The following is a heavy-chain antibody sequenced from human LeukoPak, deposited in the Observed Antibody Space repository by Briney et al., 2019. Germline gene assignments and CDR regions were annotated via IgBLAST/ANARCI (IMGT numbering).Heavy chain of an antibody. V-gene: IGHV3-23*01. CDR2: FNGRGGTT. D-gene: IGHD1-14*01. J-gene: IGHJ6*02. CDR1: GFTLSSHM. CDR3: ARGVGFTTCMDV. Sequence: GGSLRLSCAASGFTLSSHMMSWVRQAPGKGLEWVSYFNGRGGTTDYADSVKGRSTMLRDSSKDTLFLQMNSLRAEDTAVYYCARGVGFTTCMDVWGQGTTVTVSS.